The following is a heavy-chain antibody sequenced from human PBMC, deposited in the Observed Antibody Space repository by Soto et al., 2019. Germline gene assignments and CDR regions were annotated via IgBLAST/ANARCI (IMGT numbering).Heavy chain of an antibody. CDR3: AKAILVKPPGTRTFDI. CDR1: GFTFINYA. D-gene: IGHD6-13*01. J-gene: IGHJ3*02. CDR2: IGGGDGST. Sequence: EVQLLESGGGLVQPGGSLRLSCAASGFTFINYAMSWVRQAPGKGLEWVSTIGGGDGSTYYADSVKGRFTISRDNSNSALYLQMNSLRVGDTAIYYCAKAILVKPPGTRTFDIWGQGTMVIVSS. V-gene: IGHV3-23*01.